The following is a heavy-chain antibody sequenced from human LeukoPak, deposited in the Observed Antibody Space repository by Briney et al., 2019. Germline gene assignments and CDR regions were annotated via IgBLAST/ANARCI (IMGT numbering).Heavy chain of an antibody. V-gene: IGHV4-34*01. D-gene: IGHD3-16*02. CDR3: ARVPIADYYYGMDV. CDR1: GGSFSGYY. J-gene: IGHJ6*02. CDR2: INHSGST. Sequence: SETLSLTCAVYGGSFSGYYWSWIRQPPGKGLEWIGEINHSGSTNYNPSLKSRVTISVDTSKNQFSLKLSSVTAADTAVYYWARVPIADYYYGMDVWGQGTTVTVSS.